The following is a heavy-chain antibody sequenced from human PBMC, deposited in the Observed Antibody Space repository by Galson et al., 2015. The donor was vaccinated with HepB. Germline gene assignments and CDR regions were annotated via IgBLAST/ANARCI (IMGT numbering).Heavy chain of an antibody. Sequence: SLRLSCAASGFIFSSYAMHWVRQAPGKGLEWVALISYDGSNKYYADSVKGRFTISRDNSKNTLYLQMNRLRAEDTAVYYCARDNFPDIVVVVTAILSSNCFDPWGQGTLVTVSS. V-gene: IGHV3-30-3*01. J-gene: IGHJ5*02. CDR2: ISYDGSNK. CDR3: ARDNFPDIVVVVTAILSSNCFDP. D-gene: IGHD2-15*01. CDR1: GFIFSSYA.